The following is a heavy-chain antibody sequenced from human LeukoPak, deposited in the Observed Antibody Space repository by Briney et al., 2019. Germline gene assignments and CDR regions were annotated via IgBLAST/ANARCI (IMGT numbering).Heavy chain of an antibody. CDR3: ARVGYCSSTSCRLYYFDY. V-gene: IGHV4-59*01. CDR1: GGSISSYY. CDR2: IYYSGST. D-gene: IGHD2-2*01. Sequence: SETLSLTCTVSGGSISSYYWSWIRQPPGKGLEWIGCIYYSGSTNYNPSLKSRVTISVDTSKNQFSLKLSSVTAADTAVYYCARVGYCSSTSCRLYYFDYWGQGTLVTVSS. J-gene: IGHJ4*02.